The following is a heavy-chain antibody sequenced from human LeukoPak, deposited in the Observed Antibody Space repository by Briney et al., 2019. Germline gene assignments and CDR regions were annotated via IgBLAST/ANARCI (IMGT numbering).Heavy chain of an antibody. CDR2: IRNDLNYK. CDR3: AKDAEYSNYGGYFDN. CDR1: GFIFSSRG. J-gene: IGHJ4*02. Sequence: GGSLRLSCAASGFIFSSRGMHWVRQAPGKGLEWVTFIRNDLNYKYYADSVKGRFTISRDNSKNTLYLQMNNLRPEDTAVYYCAKDAEYSNYGGYFDNWGQGTLVTVS. V-gene: IGHV3-30*02. D-gene: IGHD4-11*01.